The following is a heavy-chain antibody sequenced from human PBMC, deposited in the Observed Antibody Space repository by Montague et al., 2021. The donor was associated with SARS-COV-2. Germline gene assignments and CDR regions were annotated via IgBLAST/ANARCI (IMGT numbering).Heavy chain of an antibody. Sequence: SETLPLTCTVSGGSISSYYWSWIRQPPGKGLEWIGYIYYGGSTNYSPSFEGRVIMSVDTSNNQFSLRLTSVTAADTAVYYCARLRRPDGYSYWFGPWGQGTLVTVSS. V-gene: IGHV4-59*08. CDR1: GGSISSYY. CDR3: ARLRRPDGYSYWFGP. CDR2: IYYGGST. D-gene: IGHD5-24*01. J-gene: IGHJ5*02.